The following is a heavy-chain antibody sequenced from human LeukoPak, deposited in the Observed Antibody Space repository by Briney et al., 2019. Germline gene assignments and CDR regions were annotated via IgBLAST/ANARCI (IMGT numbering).Heavy chain of an antibody. V-gene: IGHV7-4-1*02. CDR2: INTNTGNP. D-gene: IGHD3-22*01. J-gene: IGHJ4*02. CDR3: ARDRFMRAYYYDSSGYYGYYFDY. Sequence: GASVKVSCKASGYTFTTYAMNWVRQAPGQGLEWMGWINTNTGNPTYAQGFTGRFVFSLDTSVSTAYLQISSLKAEDTAVYYCARDRFMRAYYYDSSGYYGYYFDYWGQGTLVTVSS. CDR1: GYTFTTYA.